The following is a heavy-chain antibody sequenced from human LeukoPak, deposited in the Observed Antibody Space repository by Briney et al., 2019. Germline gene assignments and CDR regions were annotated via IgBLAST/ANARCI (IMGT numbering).Heavy chain of an antibody. CDR1: GYTFTSYG. Sequence: ASVKVSCKASGYTFTSYGISRVRQAPGQGLEWMGGIIPIFGTANYAQKFQGRVTITADESTSTAYMELSSLRSEDTAVYYCASGVYYGSGSYSDYYYYGMDVWGQGTTVTVSS. CDR3: ASGVYYGSGSYSDYYYYGMDV. J-gene: IGHJ6*02. V-gene: IGHV1-69*13. CDR2: IIPIFGTA. D-gene: IGHD3-10*01.